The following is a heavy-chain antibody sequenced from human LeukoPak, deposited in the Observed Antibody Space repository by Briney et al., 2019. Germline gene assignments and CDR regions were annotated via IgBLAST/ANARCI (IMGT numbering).Heavy chain of an antibody. Sequence: GGSLRLSCAASGFTFSSYGMHWVRQAPGKGLEWVAFIRYDGSNKYYADSVKGRFTISRDNSKNTLYLQMNSLRAEDTAVYYCAKPGFDGYCSSTSCYTVLGFIDYWGQGTLVTVSS. CDR3: AKPGFDGYCSSTSCYTVLGFIDY. V-gene: IGHV3-30*02. CDR2: IRYDGSNK. D-gene: IGHD2-2*02. CDR1: GFTFSSYG. J-gene: IGHJ4*02.